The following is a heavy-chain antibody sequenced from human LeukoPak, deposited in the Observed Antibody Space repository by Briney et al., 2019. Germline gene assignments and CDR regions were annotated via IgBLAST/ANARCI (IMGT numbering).Heavy chain of an antibody. CDR1: GFALNSYS. D-gene: IGHD1-26*01. Sequence: GGSLRLSCAASGFALNSYSLAWVRQAPGKGLEWVSSISSTSAYIHYADSVKGRFTISRDNIDNVVYLQMSSLRAEDTAVYYCARDLAQVGARGPLDYWGQGTLVTVSS. CDR2: ISSTSAYI. CDR3: ARDLAQVGARGPLDY. J-gene: IGHJ4*02. V-gene: IGHV3-21*01.